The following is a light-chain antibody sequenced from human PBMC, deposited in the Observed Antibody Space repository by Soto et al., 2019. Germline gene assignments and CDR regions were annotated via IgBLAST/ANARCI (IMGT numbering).Light chain of an antibody. CDR3: QTWVTGVWV. J-gene: IGLJ3*02. CDR2: LNSDGSH. V-gene: IGLV4-69*01. CDR1: SGHSDYA. Sequence: QSVLTQPPSASASLGASVKLTCILSSGHSDYAIAWHQQQPEKGPRYLMKLNSDGSHAKGDGIPDRFSGSSSGAERYLTISSLQSEDEADYYCQTWVTGVWVFGGGTKLTVL.